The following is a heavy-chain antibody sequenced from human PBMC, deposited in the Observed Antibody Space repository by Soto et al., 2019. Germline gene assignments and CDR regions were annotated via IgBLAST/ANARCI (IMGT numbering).Heavy chain of an antibody. V-gene: IGHV4-30-2*01. CDR2: IYHSGST. CDR3: ARSVLVPAAINWFDP. D-gene: IGHD2-2*02. CDR1: GGSINSGGYS. J-gene: IGHJ5*02. Sequence: QLQLQESGSGLVKPSQTLSLTCAVSGGSINSGGYSWSWIRQPPGKGLEWIGYIYHSGSTYYNPSLKSRVTISVDRSKKQFSLKLSSVTAADTAVYYCARSVLVPAAINWFDPWGQGTLVTVSS.